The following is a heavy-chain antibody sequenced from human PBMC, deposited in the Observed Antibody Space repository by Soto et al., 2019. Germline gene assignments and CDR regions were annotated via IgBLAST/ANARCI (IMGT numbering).Heavy chain of an antibody. CDR1: GYTFTSYG. D-gene: IGHD2-15*01. CDR3: ARDPRYCSGDRCYNWFDP. V-gene: IGHV1-18*04. J-gene: IGHJ5*02. Sequence: ASVKVSCKASGYTFTSYGISWVRQAPGQGLEWMGWISAYNGNTKYAQKVQGRVTMTTDTSTSTAYMEVRSLRSDDTAVYYCARDPRYCSGDRCYNWFDPWGQGTLVTVSS. CDR2: ISAYNGNT.